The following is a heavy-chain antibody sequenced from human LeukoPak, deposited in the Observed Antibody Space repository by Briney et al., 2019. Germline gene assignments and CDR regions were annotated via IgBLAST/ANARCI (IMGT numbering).Heavy chain of an antibody. CDR1: GYTFTSYD. V-gene: IGHV1-8*01. Sequence: PGASVKVSCKASGYTFTSYDINWVRQATGQGLEWMGWMNPNSGNTGYAQKFQGRVTMTRDTSTSTVYMELSSLRSEDTAVYYCARDHNGDYVPSLWGQGTLVTVSS. CDR3: ARDHNGDYVPSL. J-gene: IGHJ4*02. D-gene: IGHD4-17*01. CDR2: MNPNSGNT.